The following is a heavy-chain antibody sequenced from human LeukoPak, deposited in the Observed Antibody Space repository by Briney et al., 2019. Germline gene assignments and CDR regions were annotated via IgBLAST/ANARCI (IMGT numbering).Heavy chain of an antibody. D-gene: IGHD2-21*01. V-gene: IGHV4-59*01. CDR1: GGSISSYY. Sequence: SETLSLTCTVSGGSISSYYWSWIRQPPGKGLEWIGYIYYSGSTNYNPSLKSRVTISVDTSKNQFSLKLSSVTAADTAVYYCAREVMRFVNSVGCAFDIWGQGTMVTVSS. CDR3: AREVMRFVNSVGCAFDI. CDR2: IYYSGST. J-gene: IGHJ3*02.